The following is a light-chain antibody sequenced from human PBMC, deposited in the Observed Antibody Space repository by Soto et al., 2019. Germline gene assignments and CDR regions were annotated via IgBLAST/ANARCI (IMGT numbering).Light chain of an antibody. CDR2: DVS. CDR1: SSDVGGYNY. Sequence: QSALTQPASASGSPGQSITISCTGTSSDVGGYNYVSWYQQHPGTAPKLMIYDVSNRPSGVSNRFSGSKSGNTASLTISGLQAEDEADYYCSAYTSSRGVVFGGGTKLTVL. J-gene: IGLJ2*01. CDR3: SAYTSSRGVV. V-gene: IGLV2-14*01.